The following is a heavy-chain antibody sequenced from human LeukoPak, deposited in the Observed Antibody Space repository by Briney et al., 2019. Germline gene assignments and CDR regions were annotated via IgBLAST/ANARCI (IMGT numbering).Heavy chain of an antibody. V-gene: IGHV1-18*01. CDR3: ARDSRPPSVVRSDY. CDR2: ISGYNGYT. D-gene: IGHD3-10*01. J-gene: IGHJ4*02. CDR1: GYIFSNFG. Sequence: ASVKVSCKASGYIFSNFGINWVRQAPGQGLEWMGWISGYNGYTKYAQKLQGRVTMTTDTSTSTAYMELRSLRSDDTAVYYCARDSRPPSVVRSDYWGQGTLVTVSS.